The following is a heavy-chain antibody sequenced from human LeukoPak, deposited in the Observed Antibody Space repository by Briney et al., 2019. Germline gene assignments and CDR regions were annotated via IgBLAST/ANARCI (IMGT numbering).Heavy chain of an antibody. D-gene: IGHD6-19*01. Sequence: GGSLRLSCAASGFTFDGYAMHWVRQAPGKGLEWVSGISWNSGSIGYADSVKGRFTISRDNAKNSLYLQMNSLRAEDTALYYCAKDSGSGGTRASDYWGQGTLVTVSS. CDR1: GFTFDGYA. CDR2: ISWNSGSI. CDR3: AKDSGSGGTRASDY. J-gene: IGHJ4*02. V-gene: IGHV3-9*01.